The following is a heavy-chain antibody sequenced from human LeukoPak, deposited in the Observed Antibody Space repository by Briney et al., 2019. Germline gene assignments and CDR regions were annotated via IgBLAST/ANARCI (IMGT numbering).Heavy chain of an antibody. D-gene: IGHD2-8*01. CDR1: GYSISSGYY. CDR3: ARAPIVLMVYSSPNYFDY. Sequence: SETLSLTCAVSGYSISSGYYWGWIRQPPGKGLEWIGSIYHSGSTYYNPSLKSRVTISVDTAKNQFSLKLSSVTAADTAVYYCARAPIVLMVYSSPNYFDYWGQGTLLTVSS. CDR2: IYHSGST. J-gene: IGHJ4*02. V-gene: IGHV4-38-2*01.